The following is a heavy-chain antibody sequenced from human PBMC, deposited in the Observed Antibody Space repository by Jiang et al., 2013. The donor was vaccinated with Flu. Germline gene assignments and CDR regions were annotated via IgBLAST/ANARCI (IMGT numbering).Heavy chain of an antibody. CDR3: AKYKGGARVGWFGP. J-gene: IGHJ5*02. CDR2: ISGSGGST. V-gene: IGHV3-23*01. D-gene: IGHD1-1*01. CDR1: EFTFSSYA. Sequence: SGGGLVQPGGSLRLSCAASEFTFSSYAVSWVRQAPGKGLEWVSIISGSGGSTYYADSVKGRFTIFRDNSKNTLYLQMNSLRAEDTAVYFCAKYKGGARVGWFGPWGQGTLVTVSS.